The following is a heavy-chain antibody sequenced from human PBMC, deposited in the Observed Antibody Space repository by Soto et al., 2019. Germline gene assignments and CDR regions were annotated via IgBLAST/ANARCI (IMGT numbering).Heavy chain of an antibody. V-gene: IGHV4-34*01. J-gene: IGHJ5*02. Sequence: PSETLSLTCAVYGGSFSGYYWSWIRQPPGKGLEWIGEINHSGSTNYNPSLKSRVTISVDTSKNQFSLKLSSVTAADTAVYYCARGRASGATSRWFDPWGQGTLVTVSS. CDR3: ARGRASGATSRWFDP. D-gene: IGHD1-26*01. CDR2: INHSGST. CDR1: GGSFSGYY.